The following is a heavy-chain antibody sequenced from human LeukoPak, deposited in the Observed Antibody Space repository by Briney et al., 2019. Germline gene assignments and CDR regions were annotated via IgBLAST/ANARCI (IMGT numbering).Heavy chain of an antibody. CDR1: GGSISNYY. CDR2: IYHSGST. CDR3: ARAPRGTMIVVAIHPFDY. V-gene: IGHV4-38-2*02. D-gene: IGHD3-22*01. J-gene: IGHJ4*02. Sequence: SETLSLTCTVSGGSISNYYWNWIRQPPGKGLEWIGSIYHSGSTYYNPSLKSRVTISVDTSKNQFSLKLSSVTAADTAVYYCARAPRGTMIVVAIHPFDYWGQGTLVTVSS.